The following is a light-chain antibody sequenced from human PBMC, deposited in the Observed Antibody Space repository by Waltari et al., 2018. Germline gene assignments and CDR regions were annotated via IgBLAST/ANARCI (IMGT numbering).Light chain of an antibody. Sequence: EIVLTQSPVTLSLSRGERATLYCRATQSVSGYLAWFRQKPGQAPRLLIYDVSKRATGITDRISGSGSETDFTLTISSLEPDDFGVYYCQQRSGWPPAITFGQGTRLEIK. CDR2: DVS. V-gene: IGKV3-11*01. CDR3: QQRSGWPPAIT. J-gene: IGKJ5*01. CDR1: QSVSGY.